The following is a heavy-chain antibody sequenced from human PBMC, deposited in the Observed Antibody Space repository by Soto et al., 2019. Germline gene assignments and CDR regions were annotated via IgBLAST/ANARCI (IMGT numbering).Heavy chain of an antibody. CDR1: GYTFTSYG. CDR3: ARDYYDSSGYRHDAFDI. D-gene: IGHD3-22*01. CDR2: ISAYNGNT. Sequence: ASVKVSCKASGYTFTSYGISWVRQAPGQWLEWMGWISAYNGNTNYAQKLQGRVTMTTDTSTSTAYMELRSLRSDDTAVYYCARDYYDSSGYRHDAFDIWGQGTMVTVSS. J-gene: IGHJ3*02. V-gene: IGHV1-18*01.